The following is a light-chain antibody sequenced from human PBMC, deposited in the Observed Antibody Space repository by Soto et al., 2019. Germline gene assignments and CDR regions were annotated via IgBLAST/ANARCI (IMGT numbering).Light chain of an antibody. V-gene: IGKV2D-29*01. J-gene: IGKJ5*01. CDR3: MQTLQLPIT. Sequence: DIVMTQTPLSLSVTPGQPASISCKSSQSLLHNNGKTYLYWYLQKPGQPPQLLIHEASNRMSGVPDRFSGSESGTDFTLKISRLEAEDVGIYYCMQTLQLPITFGQGTRLEIE. CDR2: EAS. CDR1: QSLLHNNGKTY.